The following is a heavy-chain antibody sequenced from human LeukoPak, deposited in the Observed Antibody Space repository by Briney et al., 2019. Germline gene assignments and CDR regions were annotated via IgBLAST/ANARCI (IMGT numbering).Heavy chain of an antibody. V-gene: IGHV4-34*01. J-gene: IGHJ5*02. D-gene: IGHD3-3*01. Sequence: PSETLSLTCAVYGGSFSGYYWSWIRQPPGKGLEWLGEINHSGSTNYNPSLKSRVTISVDTSKNQFSLKLSSVTAADTAVYYCARGADYDFWSGYSNWFDPWGQGTLVTVSS. CDR1: GGSFSGYY. CDR2: INHSGST. CDR3: ARGADYDFWSGYSNWFDP.